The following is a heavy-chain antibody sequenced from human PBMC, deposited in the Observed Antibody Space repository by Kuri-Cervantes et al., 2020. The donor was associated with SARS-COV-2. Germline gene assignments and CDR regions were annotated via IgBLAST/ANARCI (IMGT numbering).Heavy chain of an antibody. CDR1: GGSISSSSYY. V-gene: IGHV4-61*05. D-gene: IGHD2-8*01. Sequence: SETLSLTCTVSGGSISSSSYYWGWIRQPPGKGLEWIGYIYYSGSTNYNPSLKSRVTISVDTSKNQFSLKLSSVTAADTAVYYCARVPRFCTNGVCYAFVIWGQGTMVTVSS. CDR3: ARVPRFCTNGVCYAFVI. J-gene: IGHJ3*02. CDR2: IYYSGST.